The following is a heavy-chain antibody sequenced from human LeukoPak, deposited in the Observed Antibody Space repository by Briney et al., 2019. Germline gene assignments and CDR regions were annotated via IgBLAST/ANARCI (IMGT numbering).Heavy chain of an antibody. J-gene: IGHJ6*03. CDR2: FDPEDGET. V-gene: IGHV1-24*01. D-gene: IGHD3-10*01. CDR3: GTGVGNMVRGVSRYYYYMDV. Sequence: ASVKVSCKVSGYTLTELSMHWVRQAPGKGLEWMGGFDPEDGETIYAQKFQGRVTMTEDTSINTAYMELSSLRSDDTAVYYCGTGVGNMVRGVSRYYYYMDVWGKGTTVTISS. CDR1: GYTLTELS.